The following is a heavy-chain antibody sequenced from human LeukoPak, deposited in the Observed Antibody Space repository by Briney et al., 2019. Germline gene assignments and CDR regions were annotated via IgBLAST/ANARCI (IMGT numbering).Heavy chain of an antibody. D-gene: IGHD3-10*01. CDR2: MNPNSGNT. J-gene: IGHJ4*02. CDR1: GYTFTSYD. CDR3: ARGGPLWFGELPQVDY. Sequence: ASVEVSCKASGYTFTSYDINWVRQATGQGLEWMGWMNPNSGNTGYAQKFQGRVTMTRNTSISTAYMELSSLRSEDTAVYYCARGGPLWFGELPQVDYWGQGTLVTVSS. V-gene: IGHV1-8*01.